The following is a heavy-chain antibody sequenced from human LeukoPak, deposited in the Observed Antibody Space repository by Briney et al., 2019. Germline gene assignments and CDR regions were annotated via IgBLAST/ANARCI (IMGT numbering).Heavy chain of an antibody. CDR3: ARERSSSSWYYYYYGMDV. V-gene: IGHV1-18*01. D-gene: IGHD6-13*01. CDR2: ISAYNGNT. J-gene: IGHJ6*02. Sequence: GESLKISCKGSGYSFTSYGISWVRQAPGQGLEWMGWISAYNGNTNYAQKLQGRVTMTTDTSTSTAYMELRSLRSDDTAVYYCARERSSSSWYYYYYGMDVWGQGTTVTVSS. CDR1: GYSFTSYG.